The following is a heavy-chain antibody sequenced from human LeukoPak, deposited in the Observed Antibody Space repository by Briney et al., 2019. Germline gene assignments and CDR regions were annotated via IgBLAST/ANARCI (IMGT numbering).Heavy chain of an antibody. J-gene: IGHJ4*02. CDR3: ARAGETFDY. CDR2: IYYSGST. Sequence: PSETLSLTCTVSGGSISSYYWSWIRQPPGKGLEWIGYIYYSGSTYYNPSLKSRVPIPVDTSKNQFSLKLSSVTAADTAVYYCARAGETFDYWGQGTLVTVSS. CDR1: GGSISSYY. D-gene: IGHD1-14*01. V-gene: IGHV4-59*06.